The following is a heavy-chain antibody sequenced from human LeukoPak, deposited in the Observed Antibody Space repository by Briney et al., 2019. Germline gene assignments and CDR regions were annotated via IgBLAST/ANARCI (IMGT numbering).Heavy chain of an antibody. V-gene: IGHV1-18*01. Sequence: ASVKVSCKASGYTFTSYGISWVRQAPGQGLEWMGWISAYNGNTNYAQKLQGRVTMTTDTSTSTAYMELSSLRSEDTAVYYCASGSPAELYYYYYYMDVWGKGTTVTISS. CDR2: ISAYNGNT. CDR3: ASGSPAELYYYYYYMDV. J-gene: IGHJ6*03. CDR1: GYTFTSYG. D-gene: IGHD1-26*01.